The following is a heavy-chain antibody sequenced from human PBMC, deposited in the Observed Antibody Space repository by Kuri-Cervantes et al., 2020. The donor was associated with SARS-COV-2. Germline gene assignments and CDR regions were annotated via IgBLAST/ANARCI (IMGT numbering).Heavy chain of an antibody. V-gene: IGHV3-33*01. CDR2: IWYDGSNK. D-gene: IGHD4-17*01. J-gene: IGHJ4*02. CDR3: ARGGYGDYYTH. Sequence: GGSLRLSCAASGFTFSSYGMHWVRQAPGKGLEWVAVIWYDGSNKYYADSVKGRFTISRDNSKNTLYLQMNSLRAEDTAVYYCARGGYGDYYTHWGQGTLVTVSS. CDR1: GFTFSSYG.